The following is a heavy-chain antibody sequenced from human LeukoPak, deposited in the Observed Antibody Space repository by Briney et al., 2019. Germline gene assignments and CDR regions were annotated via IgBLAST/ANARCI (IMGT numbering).Heavy chain of an antibody. CDR2: IYYNGNT. D-gene: IGHD1-1*01. CDR3: ARENFKVYWKGFDI. Sequence: KTSETLSLTCNVSGGSISGHYWNWIRQPPGKGLEWIGYIYYNGNTKYNPSLSSRVIISLDTSNEQFSLKMTSVTAADTAVYFCARENFKVYWKGFDIWGQGTMVTVSS. CDR1: GGSISGHY. J-gene: IGHJ3*02. V-gene: IGHV4-59*11.